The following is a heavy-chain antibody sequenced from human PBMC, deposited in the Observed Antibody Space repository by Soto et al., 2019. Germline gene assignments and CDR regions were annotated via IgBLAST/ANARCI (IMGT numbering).Heavy chain of an antibody. V-gene: IGHV3-23*01. CDR1: GFTFSSYA. CDR2: ISGSGGST. J-gene: IGHJ2*01. D-gene: IGHD2-2*01. Sequence: PGGSLRLSCAASGFTFSSYAMSWVRQAPGKGLEWVSAISGSGGSTYYADSVKGRFTISRDNSKNTLYLQMNSLRAEDTAVYYCAKVGVEYQLLHWYFDLWGRGTLVTVSS. CDR3: AKVGVEYQLLHWYFDL.